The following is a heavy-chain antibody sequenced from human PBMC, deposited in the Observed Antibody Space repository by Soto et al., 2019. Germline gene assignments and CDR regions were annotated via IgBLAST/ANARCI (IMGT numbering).Heavy chain of an antibody. CDR3: AREGYYSGMDV. CDR2: IYYSGST. Sequence: SETLSLTCTVSGGSVSSGNYYWSWVRQPPAKGLEWIGYIYYSGSTNYNPSLKSRVTISADTSNNQFSLRLSSVTAADTAVYYCAREGYYSGMDVWGQGTTVTVSS. CDR1: GGSVSSGNYY. J-gene: IGHJ6*02. V-gene: IGHV4-61*01.